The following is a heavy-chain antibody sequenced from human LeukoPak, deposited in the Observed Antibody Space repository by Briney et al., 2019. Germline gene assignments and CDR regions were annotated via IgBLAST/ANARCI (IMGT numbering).Heavy chain of an antibody. CDR1: GGSFSGYY. J-gene: IGHJ5*02. Sequence: ASETLSLTCAVYGGSFSGYYWSWIRQPPGKGLEWIGEINHSGSTNYNPSLKSRVTISVDTSKNQFSLKLSSVTAADTAVYYCARGNYDFWSGYYRSNWFDPWGQGTLVTVSS. CDR2: INHSGST. V-gene: IGHV4-34*01. CDR3: ARGNYDFWSGYYRSNWFDP. D-gene: IGHD3-3*01.